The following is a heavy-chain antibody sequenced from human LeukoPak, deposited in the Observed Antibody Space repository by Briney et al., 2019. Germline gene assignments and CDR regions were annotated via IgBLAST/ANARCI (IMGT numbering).Heavy chain of an antibody. CDR2: IYHSGST. CDR1: GGSISSDY. D-gene: IGHD3-16*01. Sequence: SETLSLTCSVSGGSISSDYWSWIRQPPGKGLEWIGNIYHSGSTNYNPSLKSRVTISVDKSKNQFSLKLNSVTAADTAVYYCARVGGRYQRSSTSEDNFDYWGQGTLVTVSS. V-gene: IGHV4-59*12. CDR3: ARVGGRYQRSSTSEDNFDY. J-gene: IGHJ4*02.